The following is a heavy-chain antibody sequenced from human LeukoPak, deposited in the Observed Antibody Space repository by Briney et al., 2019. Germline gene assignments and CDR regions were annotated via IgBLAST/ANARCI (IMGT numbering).Heavy chain of an antibody. CDR2: IYYSGST. CDR3: ARQGLAYYYGSGNYPYFDY. D-gene: IGHD3-10*01. J-gene: IGHJ4*02. CDR1: GGSISSSSYY. Sequence: SETLSLTCTVSGGSISSSSYYWGWIRQPPGKGLEWIGSIYYSGSTYYNPSLKSRVTISVDTSKNQFSLKLSSVTAADTAAYYCARQGLAYYYGSGNYPYFDYWGQGTLVTVSS. V-gene: IGHV4-39*01.